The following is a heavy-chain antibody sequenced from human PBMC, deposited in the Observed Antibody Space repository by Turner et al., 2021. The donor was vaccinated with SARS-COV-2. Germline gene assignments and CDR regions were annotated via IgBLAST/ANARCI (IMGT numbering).Heavy chain of an antibody. CDR2: ISAYNGNT. Sequence: QVQLVQSGAELKKPVAPVTFSCKASGYTFTSYGFSWVRQAPGQGLEWMGWISAYNGNTNDAQKLQGRVTMTTDTSTSTAYMELRSLRSDDTAVYYCARTIMIFVGMDVWGQGTTVTVSS. CDR3: ARTIMIFVGMDV. V-gene: IGHV1-18*01. CDR1: GYTFTSYG. D-gene: IGHD3-9*01. J-gene: IGHJ6*02.